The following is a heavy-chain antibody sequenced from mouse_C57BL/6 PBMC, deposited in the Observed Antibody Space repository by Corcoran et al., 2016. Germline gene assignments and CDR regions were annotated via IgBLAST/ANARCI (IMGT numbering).Heavy chain of an antibody. Sequence: VQLQQSGPELVKPGASVKISCKASGYTFTYYYMNWVKQSHGKSLEWIGDINPNNGGTSYNQKFKGKATLTVDKSSSTAYMERRSLTSEDSAVYYCARSGYYGSSLAWFAYWGQGTLVTVSA. CDR3: ARSGYYGSSLAWFAY. D-gene: IGHD1-1*01. J-gene: IGHJ3*01. CDR1: GYTFTYYY. V-gene: IGHV1-26*01. CDR2: INPNNGGT.